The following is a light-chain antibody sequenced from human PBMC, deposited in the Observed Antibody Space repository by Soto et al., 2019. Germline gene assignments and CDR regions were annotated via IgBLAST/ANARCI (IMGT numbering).Light chain of an antibody. CDR3: QQRNNWPPWIT. CDR2: DTS. J-gene: IGKJ5*01. Sequence: EIVLTQSPATLSLSPWERATLSCRASQSVSSYLAWYQQKPGQAPRLLIYDTSNRATGIPARFSASGSGTDFTLTISSLEPEDFAVYYCQQRNNWPPWITFGQGTRLEIK. V-gene: IGKV3-11*01. CDR1: QSVSSY.